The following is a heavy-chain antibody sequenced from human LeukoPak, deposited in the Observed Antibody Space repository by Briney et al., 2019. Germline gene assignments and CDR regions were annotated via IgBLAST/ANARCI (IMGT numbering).Heavy chain of an antibody. CDR2: IYTIGGT. V-gene: IGHV4-4*07. CDR1: RGAPTTVY. J-gene: IGHJ4*02. Sequence: PQSPSLSPAVSRGAPTTVYSSGVRQPAPKGRGWIRLIYTIGGTNTNPSPKTRVTISVETSKNQCSLKLASVTDADTAVYYCASDFGYWGQGTLVTVSS. CDR3: ASDFGY. D-gene: IGHD3-10*01.